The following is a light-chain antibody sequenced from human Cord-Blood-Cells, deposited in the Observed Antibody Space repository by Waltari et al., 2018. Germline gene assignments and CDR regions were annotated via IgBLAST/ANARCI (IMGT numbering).Light chain of an antibody. V-gene: IGLV2-14*01. Sequence: QSALTQPASVSGSPGQSITISCTGTSSDVGGYNYVSWYQQHPGKAPKHMIYDVSNRPSGVCNRFSGSKSGITASLTISGLQAEDEADYYCSSYTSSSTLVFGTGTKVTVL. CDR3: SSYTSSSTLV. J-gene: IGLJ1*01. CDR1: SSDVGGYNY. CDR2: DVS.